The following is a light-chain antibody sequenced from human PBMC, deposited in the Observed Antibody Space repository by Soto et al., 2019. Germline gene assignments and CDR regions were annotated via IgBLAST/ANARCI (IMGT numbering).Light chain of an antibody. V-gene: IGLV6-57*03. J-gene: IGLJ2*01. CDR3: QSSDSSSHVI. Sequence: NFMLTQAHSVSESPGKTITISCTRSSGSITNNFVQWYHQRPGSAPTIVIYEDNQRPSGVPGRFSGSIDSSSNSASLTISGLTTGDEGDYYCQSSDSSSHVIFGGGTKLTVL. CDR1: SGSITNNF. CDR2: EDN.